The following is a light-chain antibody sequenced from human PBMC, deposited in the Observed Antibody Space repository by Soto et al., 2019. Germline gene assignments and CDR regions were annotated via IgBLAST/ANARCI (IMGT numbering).Light chain of an antibody. CDR2: DTT. CDR3: LLSYNGPYV. CDR1: TGAVTNGHY. V-gene: IGLV7-46*01. J-gene: IGLJ1*01. Sequence: QAVVTPAPSLTVSPGGTVTLTCGSSTGAVTNGHYPYWFQQKPGQAPRTLIYDTTNRHSWTPARFSGSLLGGKAALTLSGAQPEDEAEYYCLLSYNGPYVFGTGTKVTV.